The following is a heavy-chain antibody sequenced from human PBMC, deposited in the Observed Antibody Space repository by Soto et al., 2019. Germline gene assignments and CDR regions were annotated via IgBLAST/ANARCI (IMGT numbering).Heavy chain of an antibody. D-gene: IGHD3-22*01. V-gene: IGHV3-30*18. CDR3: AKEWVYASSGWSFDY. J-gene: IGHJ4*02. Sequence: QVQLVESGGCVVQPGRSLRLSCAASGFTFSSHGMHWVRQAPGKGLEWGAVISNDGSNKYYADSVKGRFTISLDNSQNTLYLQMSSLRAVDTAVYYCAKEWVYASSGWSFDYWGQGTLVTGSS. CDR2: ISNDGSNK. CDR1: GFTFSSHG.